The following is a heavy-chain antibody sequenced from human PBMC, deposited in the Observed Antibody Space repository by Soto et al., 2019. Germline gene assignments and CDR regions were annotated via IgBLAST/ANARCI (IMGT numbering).Heavy chain of an antibody. D-gene: IGHD3-3*01. CDR2: IYYSGST. Sequence: SETLSVTCTVSGGSISSGDYYWSWIRQPPGKGLEWIGYIYYSGSTYYNPSLKSRVTISVDTSKNQFSLKLSSVTAADTAVYYCARGALYYDFWSGYGRGGGMDVWGQGTTVTVSS. J-gene: IGHJ6*02. CDR1: GGSISSGDYY. V-gene: IGHV4-30-4*01. CDR3: ARGALYYDFWSGYGRGGGMDV.